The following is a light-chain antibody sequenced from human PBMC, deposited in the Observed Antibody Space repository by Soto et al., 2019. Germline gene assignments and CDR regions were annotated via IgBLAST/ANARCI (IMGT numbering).Light chain of an antibody. Sequence: DIVMTQSPAILSVSPGERATLSCRASQSVATFFAWFQHKAGQAPRLLIFGASTRAAGVPARFSGGGSGTEFTLTIDSLRSEDFAVYFCQQYHAWPPGTFGGGTKVEIK. J-gene: IGKJ4*01. CDR1: QSVATF. CDR3: QQYHAWPPGT. V-gene: IGKV3-15*01. CDR2: GAS.